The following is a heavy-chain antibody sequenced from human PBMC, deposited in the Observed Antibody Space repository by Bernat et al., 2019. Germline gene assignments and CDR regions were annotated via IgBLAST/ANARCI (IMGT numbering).Heavy chain of an antibody. Sequence: EVQLVESGGGLVQPGGSLRLSCSASGFTFSSYAMHWVRQAPGKGLEYVSAISSNGGSTYYADSVKGRFTISRDNSKNTPYLQMSSLRAEDTAVYYCVKDQGEEWELLPLYWGQGTLVTVSS. D-gene: IGHD1-26*01. CDR1: GFTFSSYA. CDR3: VKDQGEEWELLPLY. CDR2: ISSNGGST. V-gene: IGHV3-64D*06. J-gene: IGHJ4*02.